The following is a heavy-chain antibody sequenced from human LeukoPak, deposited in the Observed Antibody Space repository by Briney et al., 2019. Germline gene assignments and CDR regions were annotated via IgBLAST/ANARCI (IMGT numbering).Heavy chain of an antibody. V-gene: IGHV1-46*01. D-gene: IGHD6-13*01. Sequence: ASVKVSCMASGYTFTSYYMHWVRQAPGQGLEWMGIINPSGGSTSYAQKFQGRVTMTRDTSTSTVYMELSSLRSEDTAVYYCARDPPAGTDNSNFDYWGQGTLVTVSS. J-gene: IGHJ4*02. CDR2: INPSGGST. CDR1: GYTFTSYY. CDR3: ARDPPAGTDNSNFDY.